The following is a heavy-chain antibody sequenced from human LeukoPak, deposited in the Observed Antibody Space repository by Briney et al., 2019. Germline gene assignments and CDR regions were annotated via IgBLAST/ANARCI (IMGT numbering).Heavy chain of an antibody. J-gene: IGHJ6*02. CDR3: ARGRGVRGVIIAYGMDV. D-gene: IGHD3-10*01. CDR1: GGSFSGYY. CDR2: INHSGST. Sequence: PSETLSLTCAVYGGSFSGYYWSWIGQPPGKGLEWIGEINHSGSTNYNPSLKSRVTISVDTSKTQFSLKLSSVTAADRAVYYCARGRGVRGVIIAYGMDVWGQGTTITVSS. V-gene: IGHV4-34*01.